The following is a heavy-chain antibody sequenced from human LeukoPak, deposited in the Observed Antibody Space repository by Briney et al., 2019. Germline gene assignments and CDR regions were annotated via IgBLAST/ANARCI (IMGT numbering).Heavy chain of an antibody. CDR2: ISSDGINK. D-gene: IGHD3-9*01. Sequence: PGGSLRLSCAASGFTLSMFDMHWVRQAPGKGLEWLAVISSDGINKKYADSVKGRFTSSRENSKNTVHLQMNNLRPDDTAIYYCARDSSVVRYFDWSDYFDYWGQGTVVTVSS. J-gene: IGHJ4*02. CDR3: ARDSSVVRYFDWSDYFDY. CDR1: GFTLSMFD. V-gene: IGHV3-30*03.